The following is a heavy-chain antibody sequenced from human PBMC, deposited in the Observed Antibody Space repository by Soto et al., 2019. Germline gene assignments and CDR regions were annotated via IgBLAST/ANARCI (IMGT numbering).Heavy chain of an antibody. Sequence: PSETLSLTCAVYGGSFSGYYWSWIRQPPVKGLEWIGEINHSGSTNYNPSLKSRVTISVDTSKNQFSLKLSSVTAADTAVYYCARFSVTTDYWGQGTLVTVSS. J-gene: IGHJ4*02. CDR1: GGSFSGYY. CDR3: ARFSVTTDY. CDR2: INHSGST. D-gene: IGHD4-17*01. V-gene: IGHV4-34*01.